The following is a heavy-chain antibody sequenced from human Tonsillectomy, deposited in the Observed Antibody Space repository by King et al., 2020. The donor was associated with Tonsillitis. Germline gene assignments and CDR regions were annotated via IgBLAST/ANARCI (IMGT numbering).Heavy chain of an antibody. CDR3: AKGKGKLWSSALDH. J-gene: IGHJ4*02. Sequence: VQLVESGGGLVQPGRYLRLSCAASGFPFDDYAMNWVRQAPGKGLEWVSSIGYRSDRLGYKDSVKGRLIIPRDSAKNSLYLQMNSLRAKDTALYYWAKGKGKLWSSALDHWGQGTLVTVSS. CDR1: GFPFDDYA. V-gene: IGHV3-9*01. CDR2: IGYRSDRL. D-gene: IGHD3-10*01.